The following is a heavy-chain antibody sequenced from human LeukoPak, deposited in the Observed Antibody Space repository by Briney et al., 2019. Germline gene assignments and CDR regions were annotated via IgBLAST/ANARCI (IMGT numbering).Heavy chain of an antibody. CDR3: TRDVLLWFGEVYYYYYMDV. J-gene: IGHJ6*03. V-gene: IGHV3-72*01. CDR2: SRDKGNSYTT. Sequence: PGGSLRLSCAASGFTFSDHYIDWVRQAPGKGLEWVGRSRDKGNSYTTAYAASVRGRFTISRDDSKNSLYLQMNSLKIEDTAVYYCTRDVLLWFGEVYYYYYMDVWGKGTTVTISS. D-gene: IGHD3-10*01. CDR1: GFTFSDHY.